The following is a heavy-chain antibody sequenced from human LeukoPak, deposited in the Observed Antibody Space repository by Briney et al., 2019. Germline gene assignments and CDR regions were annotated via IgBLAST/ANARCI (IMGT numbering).Heavy chain of an antibody. J-gene: IGHJ4*02. V-gene: IGHV3-15*01. CDR1: GLTFSNAW. CDR2: IKRKSDGGTT. CDR3: TTELDVRPNHY. Sequence: GGSLRLSCAASGLTFSNAWMSWVRQVPGKGLEWVGRIKRKSDGGTTDYAAPVKGRFTISRDESKNTLYLQMNSLKSEDTAVYYCTTELDVRPNHYWGQGTLVTVSS. D-gene: IGHD1-14*01.